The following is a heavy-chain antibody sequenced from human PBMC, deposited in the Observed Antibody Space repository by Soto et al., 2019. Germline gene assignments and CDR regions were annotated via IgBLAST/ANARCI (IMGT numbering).Heavy chain of an antibody. Sequence: PGGSLRLSCAASGFTFSSYGMHWVRQAPGKGLEWVAVIWYDGSNKYYADSVKGRFTISRDNSKNTPYLQMNSLRAEDTAVYYCARDRDYYDSSGLMDVWGQGTTVTVSS. CDR1: GFTFSSYG. V-gene: IGHV3-33*01. D-gene: IGHD3-22*01. CDR3: ARDRDYYDSSGLMDV. J-gene: IGHJ6*02. CDR2: IWYDGSNK.